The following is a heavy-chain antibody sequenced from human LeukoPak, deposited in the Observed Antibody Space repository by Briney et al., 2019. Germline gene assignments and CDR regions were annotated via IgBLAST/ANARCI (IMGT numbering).Heavy chain of an antibody. J-gene: IGHJ4*02. CDR3: ARFGGYSYGYFYFDY. Sequence: SETLSLTCTVSGGSISSYYWSWIRQPPGKGQEWIGYIYYSGSTNYNPSLKSRVTISVDTSKNQFSLKLSSVTAADTAVYYCARFGGYSYGYFYFDYWGQGTLVTVSS. CDR2: IYYSGST. V-gene: IGHV4-59*08. D-gene: IGHD5-18*01. CDR1: GGSISSYY.